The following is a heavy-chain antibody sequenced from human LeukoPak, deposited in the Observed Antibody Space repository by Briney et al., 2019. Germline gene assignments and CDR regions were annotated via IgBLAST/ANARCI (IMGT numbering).Heavy chain of an antibody. V-gene: IGHV3-23*01. CDR1: GFTFSTYA. CDR3: ARGSPLSYYFDY. J-gene: IGHJ4*02. CDR2: ISTSGDTT. D-gene: IGHD2/OR15-2a*01. Sequence: GESLRLSCAASGFTFSTYAMHWLRQAPGKGLECVSIISTSGDTTYYAGSVKGRFTISRDNSKNTLFLQMNSLRAEDTAVYYCARGSPLSYYFDYWGQGTLVTVSS.